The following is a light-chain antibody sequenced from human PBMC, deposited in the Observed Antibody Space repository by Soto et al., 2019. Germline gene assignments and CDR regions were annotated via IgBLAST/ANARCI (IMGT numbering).Light chain of an antibody. CDR2: ENN. CDR1: SSNIGAGYE. Sequence: QSVLTQPPSVSEAPGQRVTISCTGSSSNIGAGYEAHWYQQGPGTAPKLLIYENNNRPSGVPDRFSGSKSGTSASLALPGLQAEDEDEYSCQSYDSSLRGYVFGTGTKITVL. J-gene: IGLJ1*01. CDR3: QSYDSSLRGYV. V-gene: IGLV1-40*01.